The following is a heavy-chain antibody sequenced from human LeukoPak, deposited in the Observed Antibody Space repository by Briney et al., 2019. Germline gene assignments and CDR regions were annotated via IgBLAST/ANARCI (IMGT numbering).Heavy chain of an antibody. V-gene: IGHV3-23*01. CDR3: AILLFEASVRELPGDH. CDR1: GFSIHICG. D-gene: IGHD3-10*01. Sequence: PGGSLTLSCAVSGFSIHICGFYWVRQAPGKGLEWVSAINGGGYGTYYADSVRGRFTIYRDNSKNPLYLQMNSLRAEDTAVSYCAILLFEASVRELPGDHWGQGTLVTVSS. J-gene: IGHJ4*02. CDR2: INGGGYGT.